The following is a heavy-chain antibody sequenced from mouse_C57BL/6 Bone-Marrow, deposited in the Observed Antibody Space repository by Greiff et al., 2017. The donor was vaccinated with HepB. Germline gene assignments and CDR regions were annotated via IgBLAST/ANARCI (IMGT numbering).Heavy chain of an antibody. CDR2: IYPGSGST. V-gene: IGHV1-55*01. CDR3: ARGYGSSYPYAMDY. J-gene: IGHJ4*01. D-gene: IGHD1-1*01. CDR1: GYTFTSYW. Sequence: QVQLQQPGAELVKPGASVKMSCKASGYTFTSYWITWVKQRPGQGLEWIGDIYPGSGSTNYNEKFKSKATLTVDTSSSTAYLQLSSLTSEDSAVYYCARGYGSSYPYAMDYWGQGTSVTVSS.